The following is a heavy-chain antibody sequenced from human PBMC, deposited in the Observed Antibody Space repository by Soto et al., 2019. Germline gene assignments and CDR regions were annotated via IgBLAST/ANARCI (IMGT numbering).Heavy chain of an antibody. J-gene: IGHJ6*02. CDR1: GDMLDTYT. D-gene: IGHD2-2*01. CDR3: AREGLVLVPTTVNSDYCYYAMDV. V-gene: IGHV1-69*12. Sequence: QVQLVQSGAEVKKPGSSVRVSCTASGDMLDTYTITWMRQAPGRGREWVGGIVPRSAKSNNAQKFEGRVTITAAEATSTAYMELSSLRSDDTAAYYCAREGLVLVPTTVNSDYCYYAMDVWGQGTTVTVSS. CDR2: IVPRSAKS.